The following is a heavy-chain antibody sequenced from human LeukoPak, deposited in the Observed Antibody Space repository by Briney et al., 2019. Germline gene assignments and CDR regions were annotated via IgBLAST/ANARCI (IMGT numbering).Heavy chain of an antibody. CDR2: IYYSGST. V-gene: IGHV4-39*07. CDR1: GGSISSSSYY. Sequence: PSETLSLTCTVSGGSISSSSYYWGWIRQPPGRGLEWIGSIYYSGSTYYNPSLKSRVTMLIDTSKNQFSLKLNSVTAADTAVYYCARATMTDLDWFDPWGQGIVVSVSS. D-gene: IGHD3-22*01. CDR3: ARATMTDLDWFDP. J-gene: IGHJ5*02.